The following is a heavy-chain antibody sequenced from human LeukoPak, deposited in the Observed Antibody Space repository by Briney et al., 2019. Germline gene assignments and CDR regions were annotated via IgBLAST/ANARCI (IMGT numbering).Heavy chain of an antibody. CDR1: GFTFSSYG. D-gene: IGHD3-22*01. CDR2: IRWDGIIK. CDR3: ARSKSYDSSGYYFDY. V-gene: IGHV3-30*02. Sequence: PGVSLRFSCAASGFTFSSYGMHWVRQAPAKGLEWVAFIRWDGIIKYYADSVKGRFTISRDTSKKTLYLQMNSLRAEETAVYYCARSKSYDSSGYYFDYWGQGNLVTVSS. J-gene: IGHJ4*02.